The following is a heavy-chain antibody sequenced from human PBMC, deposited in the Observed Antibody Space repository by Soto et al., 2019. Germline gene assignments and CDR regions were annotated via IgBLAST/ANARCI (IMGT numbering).Heavy chain of an antibody. D-gene: IGHD2-2*01. V-gene: IGHV1-18*01. CDR3: ARISSVVVPVSTHWYFEL. Sequence: QVQLVQSGAEVKKPGASVKFSCKDSGYTFTSYGITWVRQAPGQGLEWMGWISAYNGNTIYAQKLQGRVTMTTDTSMSTAYSELRSLRSDDTAVYYCARISSVVVPVSTHWYFELWGRGTLVSGFS. CDR2: ISAYNGNT. J-gene: IGHJ2*01. CDR1: GYTFTSYG.